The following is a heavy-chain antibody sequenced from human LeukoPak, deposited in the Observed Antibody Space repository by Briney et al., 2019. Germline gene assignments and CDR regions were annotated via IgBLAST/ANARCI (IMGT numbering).Heavy chain of an antibody. J-gene: IGHJ3*02. CDR3: ATVLRISHAFDI. D-gene: IGHD2-8*01. CDR2: TYSGGTT. Sequence: GGSLTLSCAASGFAVSSTYMTWVRQAPGKGLEWVSVTYSGGTTYYTDSVRGRFTVSTHNSQSTLYLQMKSLRAEDTAIYYCATVLRISHAFDIWGQGTMVTVSS. CDR1: GFAVSSTY. V-gene: IGHV3-53*04.